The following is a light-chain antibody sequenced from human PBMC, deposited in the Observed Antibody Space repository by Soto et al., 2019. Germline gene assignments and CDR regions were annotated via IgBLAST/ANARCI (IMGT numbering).Light chain of an antibody. CDR2: GAS. V-gene: IGKV3-20*01. CDR3: QQYGSFWT. CDR1: QSVSSSY. Sequence: EIVLTQSPATLSLSPGERATLSCRASQSVSSSYLAWYQQKPGQAPRLLIYGASSRATGIPDRFSGSGSGTDFTLTISRLEPEDFAVYYCQQYGSFWTFGQGTKVEIK. J-gene: IGKJ1*01.